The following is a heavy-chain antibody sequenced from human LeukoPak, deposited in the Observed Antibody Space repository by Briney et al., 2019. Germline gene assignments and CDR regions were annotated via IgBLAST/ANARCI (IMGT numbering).Heavy chain of an antibody. Sequence: GGSLRLSCTASGFTFGDYAMSWVRQAPGKGLEWVGFIRSKAYGGTTEYAASVKGRFTISRDDSKSIAYLQMNSLKTEDTAVYYCTRVGIVVVPAASYYYYYYMDVWGKGTTVTVSS. V-gene: IGHV3-49*04. CDR3: TRVGIVVVPAASYYYYYYMDV. CDR2: IRSKAYGGTT. J-gene: IGHJ6*03. D-gene: IGHD2-2*01. CDR1: GFTFGDYA.